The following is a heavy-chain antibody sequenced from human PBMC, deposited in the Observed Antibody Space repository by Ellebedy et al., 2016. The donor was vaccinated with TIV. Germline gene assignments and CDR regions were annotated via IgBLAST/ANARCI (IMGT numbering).Heavy chain of an antibody. V-gene: IGHV1-3*04. D-gene: IGHD3-16*01. CDR2: INTDNGNT. J-gene: IGHJ6*02. CDR3: ARDRMRGDPRTSYYYGMDV. CDR1: GNTFSIYA. Sequence: ASVKVSCKPSGNTFSIYAIHWVRQAPGQSLEWMGWINTDNGNTKYSQKFQGRVTITRDTSASTAYMELRSLRSDDTAVYYCARDRMRGDPRTSYYYGMDVWGQGTTVTVSS.